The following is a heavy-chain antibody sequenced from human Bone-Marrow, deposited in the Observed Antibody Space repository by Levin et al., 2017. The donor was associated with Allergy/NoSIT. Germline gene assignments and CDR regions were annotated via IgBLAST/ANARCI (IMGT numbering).Heavy chain of an antibody. J-gene: IGHJ6*02. D-gene: IGHD6-19*01. CDR2: ISGNSHYV. V-gene: IGHV3-21*06. CDR3: ARSQGRSGWSYYYYGMDV. CDR1: GFDFNTHD. Sequence: GGSLRLSCRGSGFDFNTHDMNWVRQAPGQGLEWVSSISGNSHYVYYADSVKGRFSISRDNAKNSMFLHMNSLGVADTAVYDCARSQGRSGWSYYYYGMDVWGRGTTLTVSS.